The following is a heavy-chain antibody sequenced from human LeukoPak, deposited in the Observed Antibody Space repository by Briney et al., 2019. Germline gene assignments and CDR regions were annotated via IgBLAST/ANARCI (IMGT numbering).Heavy chain of an antibody. Sequence: SETLSLTCAVSGVSISSGGYSWSWIRQPPGKGLEWIGYIYHSGSTCYNPSLKSRVTISVDRSKNQFSLKLSSVTAADTAVYYCAREQLAGWFDYWGQGTLVTVSS. CDR3: AREQLAGWFDY. V-gene: IGHV4-30-2*01. CDR1: GVSISSGGYS. D-gene: IGHD6-6*01. J-gene: IGHJ4*02. CDR2: IYHSGST.